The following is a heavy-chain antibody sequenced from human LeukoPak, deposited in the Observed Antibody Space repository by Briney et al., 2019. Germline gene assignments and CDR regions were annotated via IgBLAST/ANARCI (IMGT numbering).Heavy chain of an antibody. CDR2: IGSSGNAT. J-gene: IGHJ4*02. CDR1: GFTFSSYE. D-gene: IGHD2-15*01. CDR3: ARVDCSGGSCYFDY. Sequence: PGGSLRLSCAASGFTFSSYEMNWVRQAPGKGLEWVSYIGSSGNATYYADSVKGRFTISRDNAKNTLDLQMSSLRAEDTAVYYCARVDCSGGSCYFDYWGQGTLVTVSS. V-gene: IGHV3-48*03.